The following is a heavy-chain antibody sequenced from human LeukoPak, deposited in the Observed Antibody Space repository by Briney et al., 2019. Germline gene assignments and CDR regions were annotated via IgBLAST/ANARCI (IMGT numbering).Heavy chain of an antibody. J-gene: IGHJ3*02. CDR1: GFTFSSYS. CDR2: INWNGGST. CDR3: ARARTKIFWSGYLKTEDAFDI. D-gene: IGHD3-3*01. Sequence: PGGSLRLSCAASGFTFSSYSMNWVRQAPGKGLEWVSGINWNGGSTGYADSVKGRFTISRDNAKNSLYLQMNSLRAEDTALYYCARARTKIFWSGYLKTEDAFDIWGQGTMVTVSS. V-gene: IGHV3-20*04.